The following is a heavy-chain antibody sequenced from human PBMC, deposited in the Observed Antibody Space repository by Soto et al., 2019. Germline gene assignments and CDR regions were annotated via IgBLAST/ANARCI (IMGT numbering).Heavy chain of an antibody. Sequence: EVQLVESGGGLVQPGGSLRLSCAASGFTFSSYWMSWVRQAPGKGLEWVANIKQDGSEKNYVDSVKGRFTIFRDNAKNSLYLQMNSLRAEDTAVYFCARIDKRAFDYRGQGTLVTVSS. CDR2: IKQDGSEK. V-gene: IGHV3-7*02. D-gene: IGHD3-9*01. CDR1: GFTFSSYW. CDR3: ARIDKRAFDY. J-gene: IGHJ4*02.